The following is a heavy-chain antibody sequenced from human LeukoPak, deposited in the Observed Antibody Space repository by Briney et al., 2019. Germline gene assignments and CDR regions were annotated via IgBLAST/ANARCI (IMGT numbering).Heavy chain of an antibody. V-gene: IGHV3-33*01. Sequence: GGSLRLSCAASGFTFTSYGMHWVRQAPGKGLEWVAVIWYDGRTKYYADSVKGRFTISRDNSKNTLYLQMNSPRAEDTAMYYCARDRLAAAEYYYYGMDVWGQGTTVTVSS. CDR2: IWYDGRTK. J-gene: IGHJ6*02. D-gene: IGHD6-13*01. CDR3: ARDRLAAAEYYYYGMDV. CDR1: GFTFTSYG.